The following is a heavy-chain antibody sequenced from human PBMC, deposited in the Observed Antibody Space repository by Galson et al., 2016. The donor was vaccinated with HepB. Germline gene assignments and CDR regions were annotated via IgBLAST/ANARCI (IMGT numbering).Heavy chain of an antibody. J-gene: IGHJ4*02. V-gene: IGHV3-30*18. CDR2: ISYDGRNK. Sequence: SLRLSCAASGFTFSGYDMHWVRQAPGKGLEWVALISYDGRNKNYVDSVKGRFTISRDNSKKTLYLQMNSLRAEDTAVYYCAKVSDEYYFDYWGQGTLVTVSS. CDR1: GFTFSGYD. CDR3: AKVSDEYYFDY.